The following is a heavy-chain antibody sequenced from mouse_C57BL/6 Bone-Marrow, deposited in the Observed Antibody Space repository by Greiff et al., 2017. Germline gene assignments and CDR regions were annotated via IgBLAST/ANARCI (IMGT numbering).Heavy chain of an antibody. V-gene: IGHV1-55*01. D-gene: IGHD1-1*01. CDR3: ARSGPQGRCFDF. CDR2: IYPTGGRT. J-gene: IGHJ2*01. Sequence: QVQLQQPGAELVKPGASVKMSCKASGYTFTSYWITWVKQRPGQGLEWIGDIYPTGGRTNYNEKFKSKAILTVDTSSNAAYMHLSSLTSEDSAVFYGARSGPQGRCFDFWGQGTTLTVSS. CDR1: GYTFTSYW.